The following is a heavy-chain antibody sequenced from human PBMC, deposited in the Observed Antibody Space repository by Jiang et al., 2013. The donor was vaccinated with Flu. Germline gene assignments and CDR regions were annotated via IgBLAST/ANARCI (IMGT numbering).Heavy chain of an antibody. CDR1: GFTFSSYE. CDR3: ARSRGMDV. Sequence: VESGGGLVQPGGSLRLSCAASGFTFSSYEMNWSARLQGGLEWVSYISSSGSTIYYADSVKGRFTISRDNAKNSLYLQMNSLRAEDTAVYYCARSRGMDVWGQGTTVTVSS. CDR2: ISSSGSTI. J-gene: IGHJ6*02. V-gene: IGHV3-48*03.